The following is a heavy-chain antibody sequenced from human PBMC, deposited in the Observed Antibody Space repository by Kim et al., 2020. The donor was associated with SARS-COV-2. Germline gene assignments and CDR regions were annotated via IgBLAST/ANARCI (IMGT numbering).Heavy chain of an antibody. Sequence: GGSLRLSCAASGFTFDNYAMHWVRQAPGKGLEWVSDISWNSGRTDYADSVKGRFTISRDNAKKSLYLQMNSLRAEDTALYYCATDPDLVAPYCFFDLW. J-gene: IGHJ5*02. CDR2: ISWNSGRT. D-gene: IGHD2-15*01. CDR3: ATDPDLVAPYCFFDL. V-gene: IGHV3-9*01. CDR1: GFTFDNYA.